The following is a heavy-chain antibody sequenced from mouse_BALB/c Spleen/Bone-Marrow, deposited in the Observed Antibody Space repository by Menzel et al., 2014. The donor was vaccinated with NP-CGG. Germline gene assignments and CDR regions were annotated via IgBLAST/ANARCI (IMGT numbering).Heavy chain of an antibody. CDR1: GFTFTDSY. CDR3: ARFPMDY. CDR2: IRNKAYDYTT. V-gene: IGHV7-3*02. Sequence: EVMLVESGGGLVQPGGSLRLSCTTSGFTFTDSYTSWVRQPPGKALEWLGFIRNKAYDYTTEYSASVKGRFTISRDSSQSILYLQMNTLRPEDSATYYCARFPMDYWGQGTSVTVSS. J-gene: IGHJ4*01.